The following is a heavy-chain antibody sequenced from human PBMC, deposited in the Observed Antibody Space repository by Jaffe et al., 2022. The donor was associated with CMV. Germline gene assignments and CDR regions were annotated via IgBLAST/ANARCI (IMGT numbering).Heavy chain of an antibody. CDR3: ARGPVYEWELINWFDP. CDR1: GGSISSYY. CDR2: IYTSGST. V-gene: IGHV4-4*07. D-gene: IGHD1-26*01. Sequence: QVQLQESGPGLVKPSETLSLTCTVSGGSISSYYWSWIRQPAGKGLEWIGRIYTSGSTNYNPSLKSRVTMSVDTSKNQFSLKLSSVTAADTAVYYCARGPVYEWELINWFDPWGQGTLVTVSS. J-gene: IGHJ5*02.